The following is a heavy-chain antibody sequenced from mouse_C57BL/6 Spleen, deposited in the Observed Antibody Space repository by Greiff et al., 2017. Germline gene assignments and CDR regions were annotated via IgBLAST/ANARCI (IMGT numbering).Heavy chain of an antibody. Sequence: QVQLQQPGAELVKPGASVKMSCKASGYTFTSYWITWVKQRPGQGLEWIGDIYPGSGSTNYNEKFKSKATLTVDTSSSTASMQLSSLTSEDSAVYYCARWYSSGPVEFADWGQGTLVTVSA. V-gene: IGHV1-55*01. CDR2: IYPGSGST. D-gene: IGHD3-2*02. J-gene: IGHJ3*01. CDR1: GYTFTSYW. CDR3: ARWYSSGPVEFAD.